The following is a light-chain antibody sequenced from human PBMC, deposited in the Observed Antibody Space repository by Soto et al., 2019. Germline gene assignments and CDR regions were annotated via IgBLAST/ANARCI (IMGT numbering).Light chain of an antibody. CDR1: QSVSSN. V-gene: IGKV3-15*01. J-gene: IGKJ1*01. Sequence: EIVMTQSPATLSVSPGERATLSCRASQSVSSNLAWYQQKPGQAPRILIYGASTRATGIPARFSGSGSETEFTLTISSLQAEDSAVYFCQQYNNWQTWTFGQGTKVDIK. CDR3: QQYNNWQTWT. CDR2: GAS.